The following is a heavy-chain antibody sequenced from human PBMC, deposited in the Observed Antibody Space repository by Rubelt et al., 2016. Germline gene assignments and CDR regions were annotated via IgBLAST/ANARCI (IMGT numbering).Heavy chain of an antibody. V-gene: IGHV1-2*06. CDR2: INPNSGGT. Sequence: QVQLVQSGAEVTKPGASVKVSCKASGYTFTGYYMHWVRQAPGQGLEWMGRINPNSGGTTHAQKLQGMVAMTTDTCASTAYMGLRSLRSDDSAVYYCASDADYYDSSGYYPYWGQGTLVTVSS. CDR3: ASDADYYDSSGYYPY. J-gene: IGHJ4*02. D-gene: IGHD3-22*01. CDR1: GYTFTGYY.